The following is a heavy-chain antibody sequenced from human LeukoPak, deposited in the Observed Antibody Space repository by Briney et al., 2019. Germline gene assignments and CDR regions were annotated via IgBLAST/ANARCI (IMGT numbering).Heavy chain of an antibody. CDR2: ISSSSSYI. D-gene: IGHD3-22*01. CDR1: GFTFSSYS. Sequence: GGSLRLSCAASGFTFSSYSMNWVRQAPGKGLEWVSSISSSSSYIYYAGSVKGRFTISRDNAKNSLYLQMNSLRAEDTAVYYCARDPNYDSSGYYPLEYWGQGTLVTVSS. J-gene: IGHJ4*02. V-gene: IGHV3-21*01. CDR3: ARDPNYDSSGYYPLEY.